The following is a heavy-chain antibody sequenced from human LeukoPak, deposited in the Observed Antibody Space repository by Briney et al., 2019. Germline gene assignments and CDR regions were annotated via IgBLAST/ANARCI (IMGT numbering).Heavy chain of an antibody. J-gene: IGHJ4*02. V-gene: IGHV5-51*01. Sequence: GESLKISCKASGYSLINHWIGWVRQMPGKGLDWMGIIYPGDADATYSPSFQGQVTISADKSTTTVYLQWSSLKASDTAMYYCARQGSYDNSGYSFDYWGQGTLVTVSS. CDR1: GYSLINHW. D-gene: IGHD3-22*01. CDR3: ARQGSYDNSGYSFDY. CDR2: IYPGDADA.